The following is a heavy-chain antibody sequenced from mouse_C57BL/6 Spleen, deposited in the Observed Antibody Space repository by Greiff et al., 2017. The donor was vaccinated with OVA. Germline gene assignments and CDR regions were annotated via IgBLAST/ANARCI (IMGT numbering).Heavy chain of an antibody. CDR1: GFNFSSYA. CDR2: ISSGGDYI. V-gene: IGHV5-9-1*02. CDR3: TRVYYYGSSPYAMDY. Sequence: EVQRVESGEGLVKPGGSLKLSCAASGFNFSSYAMSWVRQTPEKRLEWVAYISSGGDYIYYADTVKGRFTISRDNARNTLYLQMSSLKSEDTAMYYCTRVYYYGSSPYAMDYWGQGTSVTVSS. J-gene: IGHJ4*01. D-gene: IGHD1-1*01.